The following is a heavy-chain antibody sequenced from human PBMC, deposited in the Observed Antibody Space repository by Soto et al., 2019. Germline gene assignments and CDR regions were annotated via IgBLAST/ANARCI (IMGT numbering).Heavy chain of an antibody. V-gene: IGHV3-7*03. D-gene: IGHD3-10*01. CDR3: VRGGHGSGSYLGSS. Sequence: PGGALRLSCVASVFTFTTYWMSWVRQAPGKGLEWVANIRQDGGAQYYVDSVKGRFTISRDNAKNSVYLQMDSLRVEDTAVYYCVRGGHGSGSYLGSSWGQGILVTVS. J-gene: IGHJ5*02. CDR2: IRQDGGAQ. CDR1: VFTFTTYW.